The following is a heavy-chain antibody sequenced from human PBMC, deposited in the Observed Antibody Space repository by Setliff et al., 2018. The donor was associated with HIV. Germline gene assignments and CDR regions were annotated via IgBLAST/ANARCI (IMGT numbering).Heavy chain of an antibody. J-gene: IGHJ3*02. D-gene: IGHD3-22*01. CDR2: IHYSGTS. Sequence: PSETLSLTCTVSGDLINNHNWNWIRQSPEKGLERLGNIHYSGTSNYNSSLKSRIVISLDTSKKQFSLHFYSVTAADTAVYYCARSRIRGYYDTSPAMAFDIWGQGTMVTVSS. CDR3: ARSRIRGYYDTSPAMAFDI. CDR1: GDLINNHN. V-gene: IGHV4-59*08.